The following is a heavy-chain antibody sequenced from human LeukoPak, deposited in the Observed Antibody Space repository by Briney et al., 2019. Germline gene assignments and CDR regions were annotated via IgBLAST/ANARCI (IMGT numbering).Heavy chain of an antibody. CDR2: INPNSGGT. CDR1: GYTFTGYY. J-gene: IGHJ4*02. V-gene: IGHV1-2*02. D-gene: IGHD6-19*01. Sequence: ASVKVSCKASGYTFTGYYMHWVRQAPGQGLEWMGWINPNSGGTNYAQKFQGRVAMTRDTSISTAYMELSRLRSDDTAVYYCARDLGYIAVAGVDYWGQGTLVTVSS. CDR3: ARDLGYIAVAGVDY.